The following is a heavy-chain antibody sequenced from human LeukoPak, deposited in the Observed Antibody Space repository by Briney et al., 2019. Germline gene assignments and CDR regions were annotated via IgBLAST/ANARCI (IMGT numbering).Heavy chain of an antibody. V-gene: IGHV1-2*02. CDR3: ARGAVAGTGWFDP. J-gene: IGHJ5*02. CDR2: INPTSGGT. CDR1: GYAFTAYY. Sequence: GASVKVSCKASGYAFTAYYMHWVRQAPGQGLEWMGWINPTSGGTNYAQKLQGRVTMTRDTSISTAYVELSRLTSDDTAVYYCARGAVAGTGWFDPWGQGTLVTVSS. D-gene: IGHD6-19*01.